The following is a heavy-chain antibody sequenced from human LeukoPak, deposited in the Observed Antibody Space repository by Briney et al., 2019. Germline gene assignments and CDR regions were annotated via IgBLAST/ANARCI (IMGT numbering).Heavy chain of an antibody. CDR3: ARGQGMATTPFDF. V-gene: IGHV4-59*01. Sequence: PSETLSLTCTVSGGSISSYYWSWIRQPPGKGLEWVWYIYYSWSPNYNPSLKSRVTISVDTSKTQSSLKLTSVTAADTAVYYCARGQGMATTPFDFWGQGTLVTVSS. CDR2: IYYSWSP. CDR1: GGSISSYY. D-gene: IGHD5-24*01. J-gene: IGHJ4*02.